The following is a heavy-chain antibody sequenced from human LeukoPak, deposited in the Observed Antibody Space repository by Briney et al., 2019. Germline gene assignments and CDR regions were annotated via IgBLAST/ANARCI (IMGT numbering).Heavy chain of an antibody. CDR1: GFTFSSYW. Sequence: GGSLRLSCAASGFTFSSYWMSWVRQAPGKGLEWVANIKQDGSEKYYVDSVKGRFTISRDNAKNSLYLQMNSLRAEDTAVYYCVRTSSSWYGFHFDYWGQGTLVTVSS. CDR2: IKQDGSEK. CDR3: VRTSSSWYGFHFDY. J-gene: IGHJ4*02. D-gene: IGHD6-13*01. V-gene: IGHV3-7*01.